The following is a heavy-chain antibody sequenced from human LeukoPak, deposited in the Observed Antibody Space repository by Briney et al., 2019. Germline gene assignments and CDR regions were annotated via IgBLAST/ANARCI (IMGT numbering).Heavy chain of an antibody. CDR2: IWYDGSNK. CDR1: GFTFSIYV. J-gene: IGHJ5*02. Sequence: GRSLRLSCAASGFTFSIYVMHWVRQAPGKGLEWVAKIWYDGSNKYYADSVKGRFTISRDNSKNTLYLQMNSLRAEDTAVYSCARDGLHGSGSYNNYLDPWGQGTLVTVSS. D-gene: IGHD3-10*01. CDR3: ARDGLHGSGSYNNYLDP. V-gene: IGHV3-33*01.